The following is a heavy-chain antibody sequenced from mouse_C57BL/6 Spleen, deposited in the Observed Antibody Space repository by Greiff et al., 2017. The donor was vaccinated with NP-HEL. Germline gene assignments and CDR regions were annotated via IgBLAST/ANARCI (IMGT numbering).Heavy chain of an antibody. D-gene: IGHD1-1*01. CDR1: GYTFTSYW. J-gene: IGHJ2*01. CDR3: ARGDIYYYGSSYGDY. V-gene: IGHV1-52*01. Sequence: QVQLQQPGAELVRPGSSVKLTCKASGYTFTSYWMHWVKQRPIQGLEWIGNIDPSDSETHYNQKFKDKATLTVDKSSSTAYMQLSSLTSEDSAVYYCARGDIYYYGSSYGDYWGQGTTLTVSS. CDR2: IDPSDSET.